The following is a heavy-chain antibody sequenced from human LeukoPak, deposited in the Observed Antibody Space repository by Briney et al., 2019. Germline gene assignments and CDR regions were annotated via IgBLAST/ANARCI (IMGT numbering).Heavy chain of an antibody. CDR2: INDIGNT. Sequence: PSETLSLTCAVYGGSFSGYYWSWIRQPPGKGLEWIGEINDIGNTNYDPSLRSRVTISVDKSKNQFSLSLTSATAADTAVYFCARLGSVGFYNYQYMHMWGNGTRDRVSS. D-gene: IGHD3-10*01. CDR3: ARLGSVGFYNYQYMHM. CDR1: GGSFSGYY. V-gene: IGHV4-34*01. J-gene: IGHJ6*03.